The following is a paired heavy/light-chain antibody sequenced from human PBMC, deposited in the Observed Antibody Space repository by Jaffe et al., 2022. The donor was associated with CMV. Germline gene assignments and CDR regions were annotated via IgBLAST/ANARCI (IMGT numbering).Heavy chain of an antibody. Sequence: QLQLQESGPGLVKPSETLSLTCTVSGGSTSINYYYWGWIRQPPGKGLEWIGTMYYSGNTYYNPSLKSRLTISVDTSKNQFSLKLSSVTAADTAIYYCARSHYYGSGGGWFDPWGQGTLVTVSS. CDR1: GGSTSINYYY. V-gene: IGHV4-39*01. CDR2: MYYSGNT. J-gene: IGHJ5*02. CDR3: ARSHYYGSGGGWFDP. D-gene: IGHD3-10*01.
Light chain of an antibody. CDR3: GTWDSSLSVWV. V-gene: IGLV1-51*02. J-gene: IGLJ3*02. Sequence: QSVLTQPPSVSAAPGQKVTISCSGSSSNIGNNYVSWYQQLPGTAPKLLISENNKRPSGIPDRFSGSKSGTSATLGITGLQTGDEADYYCGTWDSSLSVWVFGGGTKLTVL. CDR2: ENN. CDR1: SSNIGNNY.